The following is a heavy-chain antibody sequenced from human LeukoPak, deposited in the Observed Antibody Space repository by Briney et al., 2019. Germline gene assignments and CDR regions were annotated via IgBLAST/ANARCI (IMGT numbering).Heavy chain of an antibody. D-gene: IGHD5-12*01. J-gene: IGHJ4*02. CDR2: MKSKTDGGTT. CDR3: TTVREWLRLLDY. Sequence: GGSLRLSCAASGFTFSNAWMSWVRQAPGKGLEWVGRMKSKTDGGTTDYAAPVKGRFTISRDDSKNTLYLQMNSLKTEDTAVYYCTTVREWLRLLDYWGQGTLVTVSS. CDR1: GFTFSNAW. V-gene: IGHV3-15*01.